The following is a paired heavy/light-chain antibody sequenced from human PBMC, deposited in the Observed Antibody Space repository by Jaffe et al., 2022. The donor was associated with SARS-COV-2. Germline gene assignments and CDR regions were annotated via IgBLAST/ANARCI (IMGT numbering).Light chain of an antibody. J-gene: IGKJ1*01. V-gene: IGKV2-28*01. Sequence: DIVMTQSPLSLPVTPGEPASISCRSSQSLLHSSGHNCLDWYLQKPGQSPQLLIYLGSNRASGVPDRFSGSGSGTDFTLKISRVEAEDVGVYYCMQGLQSPRAFGQGTKVEIK. CDR3: MQGLQSPRA. CDR2: LGS. CDR1: QSLLHSSGHNC.
Heavy chain of an antibody. V-gene: IGHV1-18*01. CDR1: GYTFTAYY. D-gene: IGHD3-22*01. J-gene: IGHJ6*03. Sequence: QVQLVQSGAEVKKPGASVKVSCKASGYTFTAYYITWVRQAPGQGLEWMGSISAYNGNTDYARNLQGRVAMTTDTSTSTAYMELRSLMSDDTSVYYCARGRDYFDSSGHVYYYLDVWGKGTTVTVSS. CDR3: ARGRDYFDSSGHVYYYLDV. CDR2: ISAYNGNT.